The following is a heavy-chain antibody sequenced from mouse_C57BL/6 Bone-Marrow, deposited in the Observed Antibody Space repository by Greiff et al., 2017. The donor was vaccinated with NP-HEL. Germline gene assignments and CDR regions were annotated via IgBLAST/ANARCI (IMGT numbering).Heavy chain of an antibody. CDR1: GYTFTSYT. Sequence: VQLQQSGAELARPGASVKMSCKASGYTFTSYTMHWVKQRPGQGLEWIGYINPSSGYTKYNQKFKGKSTLTVDKSSSTAYMQLSSLTSEDSAVYYCAKRGYDGGGFAYWGQGTLVTVSA. CDR2: INPSSGYT. D-gene: IGHD2-2*01. V-gene: IGHV1-4*01. CDR3: AKRGYDGGGFAY. J-gene: IGHJ3*01.